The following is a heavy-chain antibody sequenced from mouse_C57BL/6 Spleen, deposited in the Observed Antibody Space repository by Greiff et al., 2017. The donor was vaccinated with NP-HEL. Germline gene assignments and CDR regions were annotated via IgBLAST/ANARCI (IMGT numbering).Heavy chain of an antibody. CDR2: IVPSDSYT. CDR3: ARFDYDGWYFDV. Sequence: QVQLQQPGAELVKPGASVKLSCKASGYTFTSYWMQWVKQRPGQGLEWIGEIVPSDSYTNYNQKFKGKATLTVDTSSSTAYMQLSSLTSEDSAVYYCARFDYDGWYFDVWGTGTTVTVSS. CDR1: GYTFTSYW. V-gene: IGHV1-50*01. J-gene: IGHJ1*03. D-gene: IGHD2-4*01.